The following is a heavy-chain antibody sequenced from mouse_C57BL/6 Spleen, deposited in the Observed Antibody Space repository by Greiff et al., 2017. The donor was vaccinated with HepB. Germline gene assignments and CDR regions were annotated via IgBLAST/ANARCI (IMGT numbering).Heavy chain of an antibody. CDR2: IDPSDSYT. CDR3: ARSYYSNLHAMDY. D-gene: IGHD2-5*01. Sequence: VQLQQPGAELVKPGASVKLSCKASGYTFTSYWMQWVKQRPGQGLEWIGEIDPSDSYTNYNQKFKGKATLTVDTSSSTAYMQLSSLTSEDSAVYYCARSYYSNLHAMDYWGQGTSVTVSS. CDR1: GYTFTSYW. V-gene: IGHV1-50*01. J-gene: IGHJ4*01.